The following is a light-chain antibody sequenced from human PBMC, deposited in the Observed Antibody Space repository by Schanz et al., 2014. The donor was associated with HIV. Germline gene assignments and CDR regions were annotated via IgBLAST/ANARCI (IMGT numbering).Light chain of an antibody. CDR3: QNYNSAPS. CDR2: AVS. CDR1: HDITSY. J-gene: IGKJ1*01. Sequence: DIQMTQSPSTLSASVGDRVTITCRASHDITSYLAWYQQRPGKAPKLLIYAVSTLQSGVPSRFSGSGSGTDFTLTISSLQPEDVATYYCQNYNSAPSFGQGTKVEIK. V-gene: IGKV1-27*01.